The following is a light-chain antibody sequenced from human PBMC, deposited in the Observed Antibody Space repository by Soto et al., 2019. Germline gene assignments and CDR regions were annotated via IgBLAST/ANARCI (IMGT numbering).Light chain of an antibody. Sequence: QSVLTQPPSASGTPGQRVTISCSGSSSNIGSNYVYWYQQLPGTAPKLLIYRNNQRPSGVPDRLSGSKSGPSASLDISGVRSEDEADYYCTAWDDTLRGPLFGGGTKLTVL. J-gene: IGLJ2*01. V-gene: IGLV1-47*01. CDR2: RNN. CDR3: TAWDDTLRGPL. CDR1: SSNIGSNY.